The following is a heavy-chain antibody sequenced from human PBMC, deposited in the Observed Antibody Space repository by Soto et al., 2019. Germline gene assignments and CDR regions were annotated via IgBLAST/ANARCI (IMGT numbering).Heavy chain of an antibody. J-gene: IGHJ6*02. D-gene: IGHD1-26*01. Sequence: PSDTQSLTGAVSCGTISSSNWWRCVRHPPGKGPEWIGEIYHSGSTNYNPSPNSRVTISVDNSKNQFSLKLSSVTAADTAVYYCVRVDFVGAIDYYYYGMDVWGQGTTVTVSS. CDR1: CGTISSSNW. CDR2: IYHSGST. V-gene: IGHV4-4*02. CDR3: VRVDFVGAIDYYYYGMDV.